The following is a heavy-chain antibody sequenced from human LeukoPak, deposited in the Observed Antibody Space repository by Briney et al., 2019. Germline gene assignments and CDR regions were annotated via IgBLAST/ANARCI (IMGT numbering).Heavy chain of an antibody. CDR2: IYRSGST. CDR3: AIRLVGATTLSDY. J-gene: IGHJ4*02. V-gene: IGHV4-59*12. Sequence: PSETLSLTCTVSGGSISSYYWSWFRQPPGKGLEWIGEIYRSGSTNYNPSLKSRVTISIDKSKNQFALKLSSLTAADTAVYYCAIRLVGATTLSDYWGQGTLVTVSS. CDR1: GGSISSYY. D-gene: IGHD1-26*01.